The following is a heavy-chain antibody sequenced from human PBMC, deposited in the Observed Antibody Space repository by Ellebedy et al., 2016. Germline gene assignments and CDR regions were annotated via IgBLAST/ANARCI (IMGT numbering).Heavy chain of an antibody. CDR1: GFTFSSYS. D-gene: IGHD3-22*01. CDR3: ARDFLVITMIVVEYSDYYGMDV. CDR2: ISSSSSYI. Sequence: GGSLRLXXAASGFTFSSYSMNWVRQAPGKGLEWVSSISSSSSYIYYADSVKGRFTISRDNAKNSLYLQMNSLRAEDTAVYYCARDFLVITMIVVEYSDYYGMDVWGQGTTVTVSS. J-gene: IGHJ6*02. V-gene: IGHV3-21*01.